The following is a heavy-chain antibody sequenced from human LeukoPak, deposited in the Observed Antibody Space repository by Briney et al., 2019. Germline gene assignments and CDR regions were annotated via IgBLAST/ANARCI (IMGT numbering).Heavy chain of an antibody. J-gene: IGHJ5*02. CDR3: ARGRLRLRSWFDP. CDR2: INHSGST. CDR1: GGSISGYY. D-gene: IGHD5-12*01. Sequence: NTSETLSLTCTVSGGSISGYYWSWIRQPPGKGLEWIGEINHSGSTNYNPSLKSRVTISVDTSKNQFSLKLSSVTAADTAVYYCARGRLRLRSWFDPWGQGTLVTVSS. V-gene: IGHV4-34*01.